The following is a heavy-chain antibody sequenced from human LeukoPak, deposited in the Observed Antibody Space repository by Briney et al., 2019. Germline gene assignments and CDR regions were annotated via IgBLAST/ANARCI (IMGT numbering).Heavy chain of an antibody. CDR3: ARTFDWLSSFDY. D-gene: IGHD3-9*01. CDR2: IIPIFGTA. CDR1: GGTFSSYA. J-gene: IGHJ4*02. V-gene: IGHV1-69*13. Sequence: ASVKVSCTASGGTFSSYAISWVRQAPGQGLEWMGGIIPIFGTANYAQKFQGRVTITADESTSTAYMELSSLRSDDTAVYYCARTFDWLSSFDYWGQGTLVTVSS.